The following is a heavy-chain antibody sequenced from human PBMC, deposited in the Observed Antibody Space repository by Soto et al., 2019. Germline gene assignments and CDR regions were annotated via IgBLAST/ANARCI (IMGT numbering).Heavy chain of an antibody. D-gene: IGHD2-21*02. J-gene: IGHJ6*02. V-gene: IGHV1-18*01. CDR2: ISAYNGNT. Sequence: QVQLVQSGAEVKKPGASVKVSCKASGYTFTSYGISWVRQAPGQGLEWMGWISAYNGNTNYAQKLQGRVTMTTDTSTSTAYMELRSLRSDDTAVYYCARVDSIVVVTAIDSYYGMDVWGQGTTVTVSS. CDR1: GYTFTSYG. CDR3: ARVDSIVVVTAIDSYYGMDV.